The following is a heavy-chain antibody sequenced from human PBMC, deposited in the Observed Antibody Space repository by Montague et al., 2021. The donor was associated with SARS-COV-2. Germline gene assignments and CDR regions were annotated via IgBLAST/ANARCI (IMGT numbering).Heavy chain of an antibody. D-gene: IGHD3-10*01. V-gene: IGHV4-59*01. CDR1: GGSISSYY. CDR3: ARGAGYYYGSGSYCKARDVFDI. J-gene: IGHJ3*02. CDR2: IYYSGST. Sequence: SETLSLTCTVSGGSISSYYWSWIRQPPGKGLEWIGYIYYSGSTNYNPSLKCRVTISVDTSKNQFSLKLSSVTAADTAVYYCARGAGYYYGSGSYCKARDVFDIWGQGTMVTVSS.